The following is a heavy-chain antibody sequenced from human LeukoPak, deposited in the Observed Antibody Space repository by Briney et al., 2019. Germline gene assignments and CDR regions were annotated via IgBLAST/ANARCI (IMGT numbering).Heavy chain of an antibody. CDR1: GASFSSYA. CDR3: ARQGALRQDYYIDV. Sequence: SLKVSCKPSGASFSSYAISWVRQAPGQGLEWMGRIIPIFGTPNYAQRFQGRVTITADIVSSTACMEVNNLTSEDMAVYFCARQGALRQDYYIDVWGNGTTVTVSS. CDR2: IIPIFGTP. V-gene: IGHV1-69*06. J-gene: IGHJ6*03.